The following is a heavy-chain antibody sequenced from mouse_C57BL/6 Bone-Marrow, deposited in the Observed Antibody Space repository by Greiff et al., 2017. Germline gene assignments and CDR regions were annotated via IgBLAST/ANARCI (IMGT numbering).Heavy chain of an antibody. CDR2: IDPENGDT. CDR1: GFNFKDDY. V-gene: IGHV14-4*01. D-gene: IGHD1-1*01. J-gene: IGHJ2*01. CDR3: TPTTVVKDY. Sequence: VQLQQSGAELVRPGASVKLSCTASGFNFKDDYMHWVKQRPEQGLEWIGWIDPENGDTEYASKFQGKATITADTSSNTAYLQLSSLTSEDTAVYYCTPTTVVKDYWGQGTTLTVSA.